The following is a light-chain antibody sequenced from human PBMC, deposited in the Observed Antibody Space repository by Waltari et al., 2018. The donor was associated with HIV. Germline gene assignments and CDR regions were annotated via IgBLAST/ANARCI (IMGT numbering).Light chain of an antibody. J-gene: IGKJ4*01. Sequence: AIQMTQSPSSLSASVGDRVTITCRASQGIRNDLSWYQQKPGKAPKLLIYDASSLQSGAPSRFSGSGFGTDFTLTISSLQPEDFATYYCRQDDSYPLTFGGGTKVEIK. CDR3: RQDDSYPLT. CDR2: DAS. CDR1: QGIRND. V-gene: IGKV1-6*01.